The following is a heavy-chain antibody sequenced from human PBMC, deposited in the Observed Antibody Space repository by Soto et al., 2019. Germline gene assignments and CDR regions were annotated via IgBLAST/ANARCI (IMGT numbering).Heavy chain of an antibody. V-gene: IGHV1-18*01. CDR3: AGSVSSGYYLDY. Sequence: QVQLVQSGAEVKEPGASVKVSCKAPGYTFTSYGLNWVRQAPGQGLEWMGWISAYNGNTNYAQKFQGRVTMTTDTSTGTAYVELRSLRSDDTAVYYCAGSVSSGYYLDYWGQGTLVTVSA. CDR1: GYTFTSYG. D-gene: IGHD3-22*01. CDR2: ISAYNGNT. J-gene: IGHJ4*02.